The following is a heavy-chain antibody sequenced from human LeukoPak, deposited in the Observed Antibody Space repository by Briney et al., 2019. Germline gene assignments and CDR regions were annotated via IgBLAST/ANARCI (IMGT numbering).Heavy chain of an antibody. CDR3: AKDLQMATIFEWHYDAFDI. J-gene: IGHJ3*02. Sequence: PGGSLRLSCAASGFSFSSYAMSWVRQAPGRGLNGVSAISGSGGSTYYADSVKGRCTISRDNAKKTVYLQMNSLRAEDTAVYYCAKDLQMATIFEWHYDAFDIWGQGTMVTVSS. CDR2: ISGSGGST. CDR1: GFSFSSYA. D-gene: IGHD5-24*01. V-gene: IGHV3-23*01.